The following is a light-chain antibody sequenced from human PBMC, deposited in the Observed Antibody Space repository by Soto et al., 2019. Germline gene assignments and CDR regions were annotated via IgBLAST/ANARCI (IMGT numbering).Light chain of an antibody. CDR2: DVS. V-gene: IGLV2-8*01. Sequence: QSALTQPPSASGSAGQSVTISCTGTSSDVGGYNYVSWYQQHPGKAPKLMIYDVSKRPSGVPDRFSGSKSGNTASLTVSGLQAEDEADYYCSSYAGSNNLVFGGGTKLTVL. CDR1: SSDVGGYNY. J-gene: IGLJ2*01. CDR3: SSYAGSNNLV.